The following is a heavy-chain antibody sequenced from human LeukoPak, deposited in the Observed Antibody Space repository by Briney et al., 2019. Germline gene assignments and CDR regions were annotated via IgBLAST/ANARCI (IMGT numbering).Heavy chain of an antibody. J-gene: IGHJ4*02. Sequence: PSETLSLTCTVSGGSISSYYWSWIRQPPGKGLEWIGYIYYGGSTNYNPSLKSRVTISVDTSKNQFSLKLSSVTAADTAVYYCARGPPRYSYAPKYYFDYWGQGTLVTVSS. V-gene: IGHV4-59*12. CDR3: ARGPPRYSYAPKYYFDY. D-gene: IGHD5-18*01. CDR1: GGSISSYY. CDR2: IYYGGST.